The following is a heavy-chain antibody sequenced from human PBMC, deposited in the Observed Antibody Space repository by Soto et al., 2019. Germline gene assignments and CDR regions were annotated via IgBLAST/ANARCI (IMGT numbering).Heavy chain of an antibody. V-gene: IGHV4-59*08. CDR1: GGSISSYY. Sequence: SDTLSLTCTVSGGSISSYYWSWIRQPPGKGLEWIGYIYYSGSTNYNPSLKSRVTISVDTSKNQFSLKLSSVTAADTAVYYCARGEQLVSGFDPWGQGTLVTVSS. CDR3: ARGEQLVSGFDP. D-gene: IGHD6-6*01. CDR2: IYYSGST. J-gene: IGHJ5*02.